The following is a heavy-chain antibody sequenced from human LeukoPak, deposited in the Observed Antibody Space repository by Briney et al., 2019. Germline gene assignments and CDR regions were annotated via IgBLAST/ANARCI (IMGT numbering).Heavy chain of an antibody. D-gene: IGHD3-16*01. CDR2: IGGRGGST. V-gene: IGHV3-23*01. Sequence: QSGGSLRLSCAASGFTFSSFTMTWVRQAPGKGLEWVSAIGGRGGSTYYADFLEGRFTIARDNSKDMVYLQMNSLKVEDTAIYYCGKEGGAWGQGTKVTVSS. J-gene: IGHJ5*02. CDR1: GFTFSSFT. CDR3: GKEGGA.